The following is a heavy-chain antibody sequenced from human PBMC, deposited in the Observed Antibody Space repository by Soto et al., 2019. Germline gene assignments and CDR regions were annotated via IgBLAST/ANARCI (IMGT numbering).Heavy chain of an antibody. CDR3: GSTNYAPSIKCRVTIAGDTSKNQFSLKLSSVTAADTAVYYCARVILGGYKPPHGSGTGEYAYFDY. CDR1: GFTFSSYA. D-gene: IGHD3-10*01. Sequence: PGGSLRLSCAASGFTFSSYAMSWVRQAPGKGLEWVSAISGSGGSTYYADSVKGRFTISRDNSKNTLYLQMNSLRPEDTAVYYSGSTNYAPSIKCRVTIAGDTSKNQFSLKLSSVTAADTAVYYCARVILGGYKPPHGSGTGEYAYFDYWGQGTLVTVSS. CDR2: ISGSGGST. V-gene: IGHV3-23*01. J-gene: IGHJ4*02.